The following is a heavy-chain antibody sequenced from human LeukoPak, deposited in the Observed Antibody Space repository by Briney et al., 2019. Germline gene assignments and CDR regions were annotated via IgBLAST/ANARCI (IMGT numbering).Heavy chain of an antibody. CDR3: ARMGQGLEYYYYGMDV. D-gene: IGHD1-1*01. CDR2: TYYRSKWYN. CDR1: GDSFSSNSAA. Sequence: SQTLSLTCALSGDSFSSNSAAWNWIRQSPSRGLEWLGRTYYRSKWYNDYAVSVKSRITINPDTSKNQFSLQLNSVTPEDTAVYYCARMGQGLEYYYYGMDVWGQGTTVTVSS. J-gene: IGHJ6*02. V-gene: IGHV6-1*01.